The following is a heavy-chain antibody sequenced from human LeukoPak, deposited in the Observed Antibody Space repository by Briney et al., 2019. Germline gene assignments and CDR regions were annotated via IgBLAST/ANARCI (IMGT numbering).Heavy chain of an antibody. J-gene: IGHJ4*02. Sequence: GGSLRLSCAASGFTFSSHTMNWVRQAPGKGLEWVSSIISSSTYIYYADSLKGRFTISRDNAKNSLYLQMNSLRAEDTAVYYCARGQPIRYCSSTSCLTPVDYWGQGTLVTVSS. CDR2: IISSSTYI. CDR3: ARGQPIRYCSSTSCLTPVDY. D-gene: IGHD2-2*01. V-gene: IGHV3-21*01. CDR1: GFTFSSHT.